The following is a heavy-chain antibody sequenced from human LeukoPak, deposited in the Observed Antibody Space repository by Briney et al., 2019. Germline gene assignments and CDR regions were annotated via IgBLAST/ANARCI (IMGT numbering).Heavy chain of an antibody. CDR2: ISAYNGNT. Sequence: ASVKVSCKASGYTFTSYGISWVRQAPGQGLEWMGWISAYNGNTNYAQKFQGRVTMTRNTSISTAYMELSSLRSEDTAVYYCARGVVAAAGTTPNYYYYYGMDVWGQGTTVTVSS. D-gene: IGHD6-13*01. CDR3: ARGVVAAAGTTPNYYYYYGMDV. V-gene: IGHV1-18*01. CDR1: GYTFTSYG. J-gene: IGHJ6*02.